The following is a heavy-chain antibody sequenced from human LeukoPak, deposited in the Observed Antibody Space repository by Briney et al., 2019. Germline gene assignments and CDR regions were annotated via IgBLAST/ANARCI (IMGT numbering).Heavy chain of an antibody. V-gene: IGHV3-74*01. Sequence: PGGSLRLSCAASGLTFSDFWMHWVRQPPGKGLVWVALVKGDGRTTIYADSVKGRFTISRDNAKNTLYLQMNSLRADDSGVYYCATGHGYCYDYWGQGVLVTVSS. J-gene: IGHJ4*02. CDR2: VKGDGRTT. CDR3: ATGHGYCYDY. D-gene: IGHD1-1*01. CDR1: GLTFSDFW.